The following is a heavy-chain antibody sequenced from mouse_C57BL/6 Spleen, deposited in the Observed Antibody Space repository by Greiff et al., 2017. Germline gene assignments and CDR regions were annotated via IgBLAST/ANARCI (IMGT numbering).Heavy chain of an antibody. CDR3: ARRDYYGSSFYYAMDY. V-gene: IGHV1-26*01. CDR2: INPNNGGT. D-gene: IGHD1-1*01. Sequence: EVKLQQSGPELVKPGASVKISCKASGYTFTDYYMNWVKQSHGKSLEWIGDINPNNGGTSYNQKFKGKATLTVDKSSSTAYMELRSLTSEDSAVYYCARRDYYGSSFYYAMDYWGQGTSVTVSS. CDR1: GYTFTDYY. J-gene: IGHJ4*01.